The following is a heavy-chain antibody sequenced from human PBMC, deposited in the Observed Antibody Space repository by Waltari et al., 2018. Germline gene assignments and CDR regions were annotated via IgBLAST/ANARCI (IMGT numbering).Heavy chain of an antibody. Sequence: EVQMLESGGGLVQPGGSLRLSCVASGFTFSSSAMSWVRQAPGKGLEWGAGIISTGAATDYADSVKGRFTISRDNSKNTVYLQMTSLRAEDTAIYYCAKTIRAPDFWGQGILVTVSS. D-gene: IGHD5-12*01. V-gene: IGHV3-23*01. CDR2: IISTGAAT. CDR3: AKTIRAPDF. CDR1: GFTFSSSA. J-gene: IGHJ4*02.